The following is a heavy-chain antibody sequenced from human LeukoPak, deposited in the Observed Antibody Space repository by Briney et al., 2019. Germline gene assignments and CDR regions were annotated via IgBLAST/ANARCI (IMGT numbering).Heavy chain of an antibody. CDR3: AGDGWHGLFTY. J-gene: IGHJ4*02. CDR2: ISYDGSNK. CDR1: GFTFNTYN. Sequence: PGGSLRLSCAGSGFTFNTYNMNWVRQAPGKGLEWVAVISYDGSNKYYADSVKGRFTISRDNSKNTVSLQMNSLRAEDTAVYYCAGDGWHGLFTYWGQGTLVTVSS. D-gene: IGHD5-24*01. V-gene: IGHV3-30*03.